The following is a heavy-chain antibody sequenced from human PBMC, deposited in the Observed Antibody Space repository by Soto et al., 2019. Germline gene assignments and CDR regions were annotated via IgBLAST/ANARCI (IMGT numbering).Heavy chain of an antibody. J-gene: IGHJ6*02. CDR2: IIPIFGTA. Sequence: ASVKVSCKASGGTFSSYAISWVRQAPGQGLEWMGGIIPIFGTANYAQKFQGRVTITADESTSTAYMELSSLRSEDTAVYYCARTSPLNIVVVVAATSYYYGMDVWGQGTTFTVS. D-gene: IGHD2-15*01. CDR1: GGTFSSYA. V-gene: IGHV1-69*13. CDR3: ARTSPLNIVVVVAATSYYYGMDV.